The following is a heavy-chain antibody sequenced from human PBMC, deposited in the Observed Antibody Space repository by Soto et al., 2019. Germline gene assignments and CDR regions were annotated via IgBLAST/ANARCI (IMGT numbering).Heavy chain of an antibody. Sequence: GEPLKISCKGSGYSFTSYWITWVRQMPGKGLEWMGRIDPSDSYTNYSPSFQGHVTISVDKSISTAYLQWSSLKASDTAMYYCARLNWRPLYFYYGMDVWGQGTTVTVSS. CDR2: IDPSDSYT. V-gene: IGHV5-10-1*01. J-gene: IGHJ6*02. CDR3: ARLNWRPLYFYYGMDV. CDR1: GYSFTSYW.